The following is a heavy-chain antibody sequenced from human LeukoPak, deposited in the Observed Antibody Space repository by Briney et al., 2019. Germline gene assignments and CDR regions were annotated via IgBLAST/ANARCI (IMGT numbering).Heavy chain of an antibody. V-gene: IGHV4-4*02. CDR2: IYHSGST. D-gene: IGHD2-15*01. J-gene: IGHJ6*03. CDR3: ARAVHCSGGSCYSVYYYYYYMDV. Sequence: SETLSLTCAVSGGSISSSNWWSWVRQPPGKGLEWIGEIYHSGSTNYNPSLKSRVTISVDKSKNQFSLKLSSVTAADTAVYYCARAVHCSGGSCYSVYYYYYYMDVWGKGTTVTVSS. CDR1: GGSISSSNW.